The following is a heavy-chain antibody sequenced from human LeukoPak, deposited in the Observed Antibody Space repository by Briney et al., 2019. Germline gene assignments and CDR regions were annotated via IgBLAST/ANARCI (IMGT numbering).Heavy chain of an antibody. CDR1: GFTFSSYS. CDR3: ARGIYGSGTYYPYNY. D-gene: IGHD3-10*01. Sequence: GGSLRLSCAASGFTFSSYSTNWVRQAPGKGLEWVSYISSSSSTIFYADSVKGRFTISRDNANNSLYLQMNSLRDEDTAVYYCARGIYGSGTYYPYNYWGQGTLVTVSS. CDR2: ISSSSSTI. V-gene: IGHV3-48*02. J-gene: IGHJ4*02.